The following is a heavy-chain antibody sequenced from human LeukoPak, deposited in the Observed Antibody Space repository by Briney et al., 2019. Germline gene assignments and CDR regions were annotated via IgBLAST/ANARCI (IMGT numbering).Heavy chain of an antibody. CDR3: ARDLHVWGSYRYSGY. CDR2: INPSGGST. V-gene: IGHV1-46*01. D-gene: IGHD3-16*02. J-gene: IGHJ4*02. Sequence: ASVKVSCKASGYTFTSYYIHWVRQAPGQGLEWMGIINPSGGSTSYAQKLQGRVTMTTDTSTSTAYMELRSLRSDDTAVYYCARDLHVWGSYRYSGYWGQGTLVTVSS. CDR1: GYTFTSYY.